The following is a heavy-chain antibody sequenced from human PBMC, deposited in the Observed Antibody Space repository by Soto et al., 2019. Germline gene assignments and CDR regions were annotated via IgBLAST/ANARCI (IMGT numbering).Heavy chain of an antibody. CDR1: GFTVSSNY. CDR3: ARTRIALGWFDP. V-gene: IGHV3-53*01. Sequence: GGSLRLSCAASGFTVSSNYMSWVRQAPGKGLEWVSVIYSGGSTYYADSVKSRITISRDNSKNTLYLQMNSLRAEDTAVYYCARTRIALGWFDPWGQGTLVTVSS. D-gene: IGHD6-13*01. CDR2: IYSGGST. J-gene: IGHJ5*02.